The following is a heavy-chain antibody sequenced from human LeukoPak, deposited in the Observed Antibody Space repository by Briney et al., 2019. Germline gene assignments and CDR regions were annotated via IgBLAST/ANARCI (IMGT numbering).Heavy chain of an antibody. CDR2: ISYDGSNK. J-gene: IGHJ4*02. CDR3: ARELPQLDY. D-gene: IGHD1-1*01. V-gene: IGHV3-30*04. Sequence: GGSLRLSCAASGFTFSSYAMHWVRQAPGKGLEWVAVISYDGSNKYYADSVNGRFTISRDNAKNSLYLQMNSLRAEDTAVYYCARELPQLDYWGQGTLVTVSS. CDR1: GFTFSSYA.